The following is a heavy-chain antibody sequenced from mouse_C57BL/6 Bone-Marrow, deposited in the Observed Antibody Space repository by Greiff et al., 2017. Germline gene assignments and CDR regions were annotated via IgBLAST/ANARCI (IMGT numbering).Heavy chain of an antibody. CDR2: IFPGGGST. V-gene: IGHV1-56*01. J-gene: IGHJ2*01. D-gene: IGHD6-5*01. CDR3: ATYSLRDY. Sequence: VQLQQSGPELVRPGASVKISCKAPGYTFTSHWMQWVRQRPGQGLEWIGEIFPGGGSTYYNEKFKGKATLTVDTASSTAYMQISSLTAEDSAVYCCATYSLRDYWGQGTTLTVSS. CDR1: GYTFTSHW.